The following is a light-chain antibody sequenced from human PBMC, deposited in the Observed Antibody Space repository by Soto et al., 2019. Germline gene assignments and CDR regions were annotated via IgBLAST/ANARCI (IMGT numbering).Light chain of an antibody. CDR3: SSYTSSNTLVV. J-gene: IGLJ3*02. CDR1: SSDVGGYKY. CDR2: DVS. Sequence: QSVLTQPASVSGSPGQSITISCTGSSSDVGGYKYVSWYQQHPGKAPKLMIYDVSNRPSGVSNRFSGSKSGNTASLTISGVQAEDEADYYCSSYTSSNTLVVFGGGTKLTVL. V-gene: IGLV2-14*01.